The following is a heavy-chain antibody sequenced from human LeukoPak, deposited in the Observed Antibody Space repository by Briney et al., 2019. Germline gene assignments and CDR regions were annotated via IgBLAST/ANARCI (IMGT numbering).Heavy chain of an antibody. CDR1: VGTFSSYA. J-gene: IGHJ4*02. V-gene: IGHV1-69*13. CDR2: IIPIFGTA. Sequence: ASVKVSCKASVGTFSSYAISWVRQAPGQGREWMGGIIPIFGTANYAQKFQGRVTITADESTSTAYMELSSLRSEETAVYYCARGEEGYYYGSGSSLDYWGQGTLVTVSS. D-gene: IGHD3-10*01. CDR3: ARGEEGYYYGSGSSLDY.